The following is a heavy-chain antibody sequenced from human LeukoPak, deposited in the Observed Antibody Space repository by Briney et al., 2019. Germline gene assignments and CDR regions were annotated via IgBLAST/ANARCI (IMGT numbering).Heavy chain of an antibody. D-gene: IGHD3-9*01. Sequence: SVKVSFKPSACILSCNGISRLRQPPAQGLEWMGGIIPSFGTANYEQKFQGKVTITTDKTTSTAYMELSSLRSEDTAVYYCARQTRYFDWFPNWFDSWGQGTLVTVSS. V-gene: IGHV1-69*05. CDR2: IIPSFGTA. J-gene: IGHJ5*01. CDR3: ARQTRYFDWFPNWFDS. CDR1: ACILSCNG.